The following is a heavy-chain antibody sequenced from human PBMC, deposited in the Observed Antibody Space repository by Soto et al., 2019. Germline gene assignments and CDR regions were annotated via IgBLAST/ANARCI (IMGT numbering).Heavy chain of an antibody. CDR1: GYTFTTYG. J-gene: IGHJ3*02. V-gene: IGHV1-18*01. Sequence: QGQLVQSGVEVKKPGASVKVSCKASGYTFTTYGISWVRQAPGQGLEWMGWISGYKNNTDYAQKFQGRVTMTTDTSTTTVYMDLGSLRSDDTAMYYCARDGPTIVAKDAFDIWGQGTMVTVSS. CDR3: ARDGPTIVAKDAFDI. CDR2: ISGYKNNT. D-gene: IGHD2-21*01.